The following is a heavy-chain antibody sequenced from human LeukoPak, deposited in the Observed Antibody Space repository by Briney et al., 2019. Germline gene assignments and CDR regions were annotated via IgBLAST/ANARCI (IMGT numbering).Heavy chain of an antibody. CDR3: ARDYEWELPDCFDL. V-gene: IGHV3-7*01. CDR1: GFTFSSYW. D-gene: IGHD1-26*01. J-gene: IGHJ2*01. CDR2: IKQDGSEK. Sequence: PGGSLRLSCAASGFTFSSYWMSWVRQAPGKGLEWVANIKQDGSEKYYVDSVKGRFAISRDNSKNSLYLQMNSLRVEDTAVYYCARDYEWELPDCFDLWGRGTLVTVSS.